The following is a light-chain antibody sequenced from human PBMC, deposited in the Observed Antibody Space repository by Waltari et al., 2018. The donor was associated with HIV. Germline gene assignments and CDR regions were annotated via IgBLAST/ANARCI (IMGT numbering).Light chain of an antibody. CDR3: MQGAHWPPT. CDR2: MVS. V-gene: IGKV2-30*02. Sequence: DVLLTQSSLSLPFTVGDPASISCRSSQSLVHSDGKTYLSWFHQRPGQSPRRLIYMVSKRDSGVPDRFSGRGSGTHFTLQISSVEADDIGTYYCMQGAHWPPTFGQGTKAEI. CDR1: QSLVHSDGKTY. J-gene: IGKJ1*01.